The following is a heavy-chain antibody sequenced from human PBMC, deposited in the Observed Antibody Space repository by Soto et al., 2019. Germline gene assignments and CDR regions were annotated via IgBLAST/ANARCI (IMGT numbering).Heavy chain of an antibody. CDR3: ARDLRPKFYYGMDV. J-gene: IGHJ6*02. V-gene: IGHV1-46*01. CDR2: INPSDVSK. Sequence: QVQLVQSGAEVKKPGASVTVSCKASGYTFTNYYMHWVRQAPGQGLEWMGIINPSDVSKSYAQKFQGSITMTRDTSTSTVYMELSSLTSEDAAVYYCARDLRPKFYYGMDVWGQGTTITVSS. CDR1: GYTFTNYY.